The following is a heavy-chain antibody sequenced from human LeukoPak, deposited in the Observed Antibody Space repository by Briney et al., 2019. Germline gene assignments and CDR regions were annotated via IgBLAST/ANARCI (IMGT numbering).Heavy chain of an antibody. D-gene: IGHD2-2*01. CDR2: IYYSGST. CDR1: GGSISSGGYY. J-gene: IGHJ3*02. CDR3: ARAPEGYCSSASCSLSGAFDI. V-gene: IGHV4-31*03. Sequence: SETLSLTCTVSGGSISSGGYYWSWIRQHPGKGLEWIGYIYYSGSTYYNPSLKSRVTISVDTSKNQFSLQLSSVTAADTAVYYCARAPEGYCSSASCSLSGAFDIWGQGTMVTVSS.